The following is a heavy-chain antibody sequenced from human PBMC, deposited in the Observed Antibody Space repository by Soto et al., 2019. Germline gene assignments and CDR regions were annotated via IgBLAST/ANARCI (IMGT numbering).Heavy chain of an antibody. V-gene: IGHV2-5*02. CDR1: GFSLTTDRVG. J-gene: IGHJ4*02. D-gene: IGHD1-26*01. CDR2: IYWDDSK. CDR3: AHAYGGRSLY. Sequence: QITLKESGPTLVKPTQTLTLTCTFSGFSLTTDRVGVGWIRQPPGEALEWLAVIYWDDSKTYRPSLESRLTSTKDTSKNQVALTRTNMESLDTATYNGAHAYGGRSLYWGQGTLVCVSS.